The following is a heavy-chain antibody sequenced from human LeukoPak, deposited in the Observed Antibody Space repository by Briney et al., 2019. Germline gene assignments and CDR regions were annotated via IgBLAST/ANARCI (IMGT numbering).Heavy chain of an antibody. CDR1: GFTFSSYA. CDR2: ISGSGGST. V-gene: IGHV3-23*01. J-gene: IGHJ4*02. Sequence: GGSLRLSCAASGFTFSSYAMSWVRQAPGKRLEWVSSISGSGGSTYYADSVKGWFTISRDNSKNTLYLQMNSLRAEDTAVYYCARHLSIAARPDFDYWGQGTLVTVSS. D-gene: IGHD6-6*01. CDR3: ARHLSIAARPDFDY.